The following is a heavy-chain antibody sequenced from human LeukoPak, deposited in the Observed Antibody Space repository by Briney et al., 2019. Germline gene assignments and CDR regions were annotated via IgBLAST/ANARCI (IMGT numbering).Heavy chain of an antibody. Sequence: PGGSLRLSCEASGFTFSDSAIHWVRQASGKGLEWVGRIRDKGYGHATAYAASVKGRFTLSRDDSRNTAYLQMDSLKTEDTALYYCTTPNEGNWFDPWGQGTLVTVSS. CDR3: TTPNEGNWFDP. J-gene: IGHJ5*02. D-gene: IGHD2-8*01. CDR1: GFTFSDSA. V-gene: IGHV3-73*01. CDR2: IRDKGYGHAT.